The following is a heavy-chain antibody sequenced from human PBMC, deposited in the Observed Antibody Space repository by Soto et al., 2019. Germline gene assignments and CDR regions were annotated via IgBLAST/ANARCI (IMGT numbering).Heavy chain of an antibody. Sequence: GSLRLSCVASGITFGSFDFHWVRQGRGKGLEWVSTIGSAGDTYYSASVRGRFTVSRENAKNSLYLQMNGVRAGDTAVYFCARGELPFYYYGMDVWGQGTTVTVSS. D-gene: IGHD1-26*01. J-gene: IGHJ6*02. CDR2: IGSAGDT. CDR3: ARGELPFYYYGMDV. CDR1: GITFGSFD. V-gene: IGHV3-13*01.